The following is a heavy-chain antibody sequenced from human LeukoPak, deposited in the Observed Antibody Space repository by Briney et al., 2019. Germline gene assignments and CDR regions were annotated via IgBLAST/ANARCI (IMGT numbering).Heavy chain of an antibody. CDR3: ARRGVVIRVILVGFHKEAYYFDS. Sequence: GGSLRLSCAVSGITLSNYGMTWVRQAPGKGLEWVAGISDTGGRTNYADSVKGRFTISRDNPKNTLYLQMNSLRAEDTAVYFCARRGVVIRVILVGFHKEAYYFDSWGQGALVTVSS. D-gene: IGHD3-22*01. V-gene: IGHV3-23*01. CDR1: GITLSNYG. CDR2: ISDTGGRT. J-gene: IGHJ4*02.